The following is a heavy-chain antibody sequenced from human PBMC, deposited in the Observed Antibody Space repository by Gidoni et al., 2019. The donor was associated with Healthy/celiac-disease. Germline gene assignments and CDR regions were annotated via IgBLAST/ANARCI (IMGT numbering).Heavy chain of an antibody. Sequence: EAQLVESGRGVVQHGGSMRRSGAASGFTASSNYMSWVRQAPGTGREWVSVIYSGGSTYYADSVKGRFTISRDNSKNTLYLQMNSLRAEDTAVYYCARAIVAQEKYYFDYWGQGTLVTVSS. CDR2: IYSGGST. CDR3: ARAIVAQEKYYFDY. CDR1: GFTASSNY. J-gene: IGHJ4*02. D-gene: IGHD5-12*01. V-gene: IGHV3-66*01.